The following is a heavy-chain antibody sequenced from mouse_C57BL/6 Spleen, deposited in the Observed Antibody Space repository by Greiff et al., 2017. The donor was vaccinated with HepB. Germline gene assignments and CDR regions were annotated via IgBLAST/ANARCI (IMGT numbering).Heavy chain of an antibody. J-gene: IGHJ2*01. CDR3: ARDSSGYGFFDY. CDR2: ISYSGST. CDR1: GYSITSGYD. D-gene: IGHD3-2*02. V-gene: IGHV3-1*01. Sequence: EVQLQESGPGMVKPSQSLSLTCTVTGYSITSGYDWHWIRHFPGNKLEWMGYISYSGSTNYNPSLKSRISITHDTSKNHFFLKLNSVTTEDTATYYCARDSSGYGFFDYWGQGTTLTVSS.